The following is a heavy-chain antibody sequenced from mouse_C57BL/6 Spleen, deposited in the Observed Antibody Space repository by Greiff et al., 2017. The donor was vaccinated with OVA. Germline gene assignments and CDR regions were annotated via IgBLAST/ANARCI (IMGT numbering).Heavy chain of an antibody. CDR1: GYAFSSSW. V-gene: IGHV1-82*01. Sequence: QVHVKQSGPELVKPGASVKISCKASGYAFSSSWMNWVKQRPGKGLEWIGRIYPGDGDTNYNGKFKGKATLTADKSSSTAYMQLSSLTSEDSAVYFCARSYYYGSSRDYAMDYWGQGTSVTVSS. CDR2: IYPGDGDT. D-gene: IGHD1-1*01. J-gene: IGHJ4*01. CDR3: ARSYYYGSSRDYAMDY.